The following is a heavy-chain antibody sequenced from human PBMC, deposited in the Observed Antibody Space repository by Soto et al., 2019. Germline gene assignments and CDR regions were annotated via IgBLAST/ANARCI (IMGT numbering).Heavy chain of an antibody. J-gene: IGHJ4*02. CDR3: ARIMITFGGVPFPDY. CDR2: IYYSGST. CDR1: GGSISSGGYY. Sequence: QVQLQESGPGLVKPSQTLSLTCTVSGGSISSGGYYWSWIRQHPGKGLEWIGYIYYSGSTYYNPSLKSRVTISVDTSKNQFSLKLSSVTAADTAVYYRARIMITFGGVPFPDYWGQGTLVTVSS. D-gene: IGHD3-16*01. V-gene: IGHV4-31*03.